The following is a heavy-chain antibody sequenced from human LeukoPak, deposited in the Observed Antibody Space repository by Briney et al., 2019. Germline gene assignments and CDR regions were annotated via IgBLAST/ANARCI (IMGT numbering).Heavy chain of an antibody. D-gene: IGHD3-3*01. V-gene: IGHV1-24*01. Sequence: ASVKVSCKVSGYTLTELSMHWVRQAPGKGLEWMGGFDPEDGETIYAQKFQGRVTMTEDTSTDTAYMELSSLRSEDTAVYYCATWGYDFWSGYYRSRGYYFDCWGQGTLVTVSS. CDR2: FDPEDGET. CDR1: GYTLTELS. CDR3: ATWGYDFWSGYYRSRGYYFDC. J-gene: IGHJ4*02.